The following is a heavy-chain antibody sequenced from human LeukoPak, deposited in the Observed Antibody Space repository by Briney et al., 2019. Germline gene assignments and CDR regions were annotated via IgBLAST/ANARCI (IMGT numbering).Heavy chain of an antibody. CDR2: IYSGGRT. V-gene: IGHV3-53*01. Sequence: GGSLRLSCAASGFTFNNYAMTWVRQAPGKGLEWVSVIYSGGRTHYADSVKGRFTISRDNSKNTLYLQMNSLRAEDTAVYYCARATDYWGQGTLVTVSS. CDR1: GFTFNNYA. D-gene: IGHD4-17*01. J-gene: IGHJ4*02. CDR3: ARATDY.